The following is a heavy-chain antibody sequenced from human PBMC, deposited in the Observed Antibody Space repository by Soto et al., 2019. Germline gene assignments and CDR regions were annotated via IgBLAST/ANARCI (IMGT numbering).Heavy chain of an antibody. CDR1: GFTLNGYW. D-gene: IGHD3-10*01. CDR3: ARAPHGFDV. J-gene: IGHJ6*02. Sequence: GGSLRLSCAASGFTLNGYWMNWVRQAPGKGLEWVANIKQDGSEQYYVDSVKGRFTISRDNAKNSLYLQLNRLRGEDTAVYYCARAPHGFDVWGQGTTVTVSS. CDR2: IKQDGSEQ. V-gene: IGHV3-7*03.